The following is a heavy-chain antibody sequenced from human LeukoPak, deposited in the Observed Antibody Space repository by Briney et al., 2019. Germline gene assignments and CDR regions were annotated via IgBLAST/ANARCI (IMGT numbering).Heavy chain of an antibody. CDR2: IYHSGST. D-gene: IGHD1-26*01. V-gene: IGHV4-59*01. CDR3: ARSSGSYLQNYYMDV. Sequence: PSETLSLTCTVSGGSISSYYWSWIRQPPGKGLEWIGSIYHSGSTNYNPSLKSRVTISVDTSKNQFSLKLSSVTAADTAVYYCARSSGSYLQNYYMDVWGKGTTVTVSS. CDR1: GGSISSYY. J-gene: IGHJ6*03.